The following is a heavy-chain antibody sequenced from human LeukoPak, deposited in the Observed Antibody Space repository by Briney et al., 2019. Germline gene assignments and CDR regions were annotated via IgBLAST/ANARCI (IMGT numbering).Heavy chain of an antibody. Sequence: PGGSLRLSCAASGLTVSNNYMKWARQAPGKGLEWVSLIYSGGSTYYADSVKGRFTISRDTPKNTVYLQMNRLGAEDTAVYYCARDRHCSGGSCSGLWGQGTLVTVSS. D-gene: IGHD2-15*01. CDR1: GLTVSNNY. J-gene: IGHJ4*02. CDR3: ARDRHCSGGSCSGL. V-gene: IGHV3-53*01. CDR2: IYSGGST.